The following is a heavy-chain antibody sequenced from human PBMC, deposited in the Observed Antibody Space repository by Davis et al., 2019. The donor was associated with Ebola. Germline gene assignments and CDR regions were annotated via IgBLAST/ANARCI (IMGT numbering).Heavy chain of an antibody. J-gene: IGHJ4*02. D-gene: IGHD3-22*01. Sequence: ASVKVSCKASGYTFTSYGISWVRQAPGQGLEWMGWISAYNGNTNYAQKLQGRVTMTTDTSTSTAYMELSSLRSEDTAVYYCARGSWPHYYTLTYGFDYWGQGTLVTVSS. CDR2: ISAYNGNT. V-gene: IGHV1-18*04. CDR3: ARGSWPHYYTLTYGFDY. CDR1: GYTFTSYG.